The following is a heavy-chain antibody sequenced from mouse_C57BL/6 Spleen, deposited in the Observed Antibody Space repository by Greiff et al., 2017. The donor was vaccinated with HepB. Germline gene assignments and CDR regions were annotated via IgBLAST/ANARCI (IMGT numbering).Heavy chain of an antibody. J-gene: IGHJ3*01. CDR3: ASGVTTVVAPSFAY. Sequence: QVQLQQSGAELVKPGASVKLSCKASGYTFTSYWMHWVKQRPGQGLEWIGMIHPNSGSTNYNEKFKSKATLTVDKSSSTAYMQLSSLTSEDSAVYYCASGVTTVVAPSFAYWGQGTLVTVSA. D-gene: IGHD1-1*01. CDR1: GYTFTSYW. CDR2: IHPNSGST. V-gene: IGHV1-64*01.